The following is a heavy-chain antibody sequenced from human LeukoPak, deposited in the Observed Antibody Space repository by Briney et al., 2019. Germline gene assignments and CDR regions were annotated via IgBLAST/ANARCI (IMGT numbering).Heavy chain of an antibody. Sequence: PGGSLRLSCAASGFTFSSYGMHWVRQAPGKGLEWVAVISYDGSNKYYADSVKGRFTFSRDNSKNTLYLQMNSLRAEDTAVYYCAKDYDYGDYEGFDYWGQGTLVTVSS. J-gene: IGHJ4*02. CDR3: AKDYDYGDYEGFDY. CDR2: ISYDGSNK. CDR1: GFTFSSYG. D-gene: IGHD4-17*01. V-gene: IGHV3-30*18.